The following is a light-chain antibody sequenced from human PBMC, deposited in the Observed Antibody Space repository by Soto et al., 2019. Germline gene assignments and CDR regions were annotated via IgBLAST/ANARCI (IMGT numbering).Light chain of an antibody. CDR3: FSYASSGTYV. CDR1: SSDVGSYNF. Sequence: SALAQPASVSGSPGRSITISCTGTSSDVGSYNFVSWYQQHPGKAPELMIYEGIKRPSGVSTRFSGSKSGNTASLTISGLQAEDEADYYCFSYASSGTYVFGTGTKVTVL. J-gene: IGLJ1*01. V-gene: IGLV2-23*01. CDR2: EGI.